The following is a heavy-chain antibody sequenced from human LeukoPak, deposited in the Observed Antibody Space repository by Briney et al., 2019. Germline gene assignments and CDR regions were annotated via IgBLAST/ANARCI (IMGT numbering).Heavy chain of an antibody. J-gene: IGHJ6*03. D-gene: IGHD3-10*01. CDR3: ASGQTMVRGVRYYMDV. CDR2: INPSSGST. CDR1: GYIITSYY. Sequence: ASVKVSCKASGYIITSYYMHWVRQAPGQGLEWMGIINPSSGSTIYAHKFQGRVTMTRDMSTSTTYMELSSLRSEDTAVYYCASGQTMVRGVRYYMDVWGKGTTVTISS. V-gene: IGHV1-46*01.